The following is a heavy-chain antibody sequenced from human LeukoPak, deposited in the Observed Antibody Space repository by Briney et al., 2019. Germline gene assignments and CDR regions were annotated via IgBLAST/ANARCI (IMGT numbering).Heavy chain of an antibody. J-gene: IGHJ4*02. CDR1: GFTFSSYW. D-gene: IGHD3-9*01. V-gene: IGHV3-7*03. CDR3: AREGRAYDILTGYYKWECYFDY. Sequence: GGSLRLSCAASGFTFSSYWMSWVRQAPGKGLEWVANIKQDGSEKYYVDSVKGRFTISRDNAKNSLYLQMNSLRAEDTAVYYCAREGRAYDILTGYYKWECYFDYWGQGALVSDCS. CDR2: IKQDGSEK.